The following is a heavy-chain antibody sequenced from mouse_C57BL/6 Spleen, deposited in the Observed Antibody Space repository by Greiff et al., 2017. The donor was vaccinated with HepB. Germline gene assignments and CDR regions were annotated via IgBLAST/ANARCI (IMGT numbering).Heavy chain of an antibody. J-gene: IGHJ4*01. CDR3: ARVTYYGNYDF. CDR1: GFTFSDYY. CDR2: INYDGSST. Sequence: EVMLVESEGGLVQPGSSMKLSCTASGFTFSDYYMAWVRQVPEKGLEWVANINYDGSSTYYLDSLKSRFIISRDNAKNILYLHMSSLKSEDTATYYCARVTYYGNYDFGGQGTSVTVSS. D-gene: IGHD2-10*01. V-gene: IGHV5-16*01.